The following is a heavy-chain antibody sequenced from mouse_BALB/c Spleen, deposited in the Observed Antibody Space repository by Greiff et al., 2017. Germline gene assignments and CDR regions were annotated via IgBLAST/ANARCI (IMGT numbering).Heavy chain of an antibody. J-gene: IGHJ2*01. Sequence: EVNVVESGGGLVQPGGSRKLSCAASGFTFSDYGMAWVRQAPGKGPEWVAFISNLAYSIYYAYTVTGRFTISRENAKNTLYLEMSSLRSEDTAMYYCARGTGTRGYYFDYWGQGTTLTVSS. CDR3: ARGTGTRGYYFDY. D-gene: IGHD4-1*01. CDR2: ISNLAYSI. CDR1: GFTFSDYG. V-gene: IGHV5-15*02.